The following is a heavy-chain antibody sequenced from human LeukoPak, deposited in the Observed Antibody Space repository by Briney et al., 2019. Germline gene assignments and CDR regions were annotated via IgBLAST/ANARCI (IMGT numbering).Heavy chain of an antibody. CDR1: GGSISSYY. CDR2: IYYSGST. V-gene: IGHV4-59*01. D-gene: IGHD3-10*01. CDR3: ARVGLTDYYGSWSPFDP. J-gene: IGHJ5*02. Sequence: SETLSLTCTVSGGSISSYYWSWIRQPPGKGLEWIGYIYYSGSTNYNPSLKSRVTISVDTSKNQFSLKLSSVTAADTAVYYCARVGLTDYYGSWSPFDPWGQGTLVTVSS.